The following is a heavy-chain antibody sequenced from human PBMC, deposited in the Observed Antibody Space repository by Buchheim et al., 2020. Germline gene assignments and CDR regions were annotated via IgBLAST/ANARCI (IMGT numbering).Heavy chain of an antibody. J-gene: IGHJ4*02. CDR1: GGSISSYY. CDR3: ARNGIVGATTGDRTPYYFDY. Sequence: QVQLQESGPGLVKPSETLSLTCTVSGGSISSYYWSWIRQPPGKGLEWIGYIYYSGSTNYNPSLKSRVTISVDTSKNQFSLKLSSVTAADTAVYYCARNGIVGATTGDRTPYYFDYWGQGTL. D-gene: IGHD1-26*01. CDR2: IYYSGST. V-gene: IGHV4-59*01.